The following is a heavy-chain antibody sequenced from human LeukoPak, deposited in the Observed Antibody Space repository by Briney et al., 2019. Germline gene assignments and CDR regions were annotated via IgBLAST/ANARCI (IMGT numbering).Heavy chain of an antibody. CDR1: GYTFTGYY. J-gene: IGHJ4*02. CDR3: ARDPVGYCSGGSCFRPKRFDY. CDR2: INPNSGGT. V-gene: IGHV1-2*02. Sequence: ASVKVSCKASGYTFTGYYMHWVRQAPGQGLEWMGWINPNSGGTNYAQKFQGRVTITADKSTSTAYMELSSLRSEDTAVYYCARDPVGYCSGGSCFRPKRFDYWGQGTLVTVSS. D-gene: IGHD2-15*01.